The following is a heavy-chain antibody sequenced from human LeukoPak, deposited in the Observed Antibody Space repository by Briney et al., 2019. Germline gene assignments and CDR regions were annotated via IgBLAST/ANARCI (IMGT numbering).Heavy chain of an antibody. D-gene: IGHD4-17*01. CDR3: ARANYGDYPGGYCGMDV. J-gene: IGHJ6*04. Sequence: ASVKVSCKASGYTFTSYGISWVRQAPGQGLEWMGWISAYNGNTNYAQKLQGRVTMTTDTSTSTAYMELRSLRSDDTAVYYCARANYGDYPGGYCGMDVWGKGTTVTVSS. CDR1: GYTFTSYG. CDR2: ISAYNGNT. V-gene: IGHV1-18*04.